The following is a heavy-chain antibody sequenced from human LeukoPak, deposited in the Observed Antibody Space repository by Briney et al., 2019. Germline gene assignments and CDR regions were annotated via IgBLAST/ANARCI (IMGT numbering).Heavy chain of an antibody. Sequence: TSETLSLTCAVYGASFSGYYWSWIRQPPGKGLEWIGEINHSGSTNYNPSLKSRVTMSVDTSKNQFSLKLSSVTAADTAVYYCARVEYDSRWGQGTLVTVSS. V-gene: IGHV4-34*01. CDR2: INHSGST. CDR1: GASFSGYY. J-gene: IGHJ4*02. CDR3: ARVEYDSR. D-gene: IGHD3-3*01.